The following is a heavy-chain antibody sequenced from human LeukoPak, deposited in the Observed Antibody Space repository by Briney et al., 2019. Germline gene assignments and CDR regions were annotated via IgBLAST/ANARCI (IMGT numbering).Heavy chain of an antibody. D-gene: IGHD6-13*01. CDR2: IYTSGST. CDR1: GGSISSGSYY. J-gene: IGHJ5*02. CDR3: ARAYSSSWYFNWFDP. Sequence: PSETLSLTCTVSGGSISSGSYYWNWIRQPAGKGLEWIGCIYTSGSTNYNPSLKSRVTISVDMSKNQFSLKLSSVTAADTAVYYCARAYSSSWYFNWFDPWGQGTLVTVSS. V-gene: IGHV4-61*02.